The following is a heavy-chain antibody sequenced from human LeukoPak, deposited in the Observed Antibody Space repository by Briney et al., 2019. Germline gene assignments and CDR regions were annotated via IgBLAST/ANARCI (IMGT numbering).Heavy chain of an antibody. CDR2: INHSGST. CDR1: DGSFSASY. CDR3: ARRPYSSGNYKGAFDI. Sequence: SETLSLTCAVYDGSFSASYWSWIRQPPGKGLEWIGEINHSGSTNYNPSLKSRVTISVDTSKNQLSLKLSSVTAADTAVYYCARRPYSSGNYKGAFDIWGQGTMVTVHS. D-gene: IGHD3-10*01. V-gene: IGHV4-34*01. J-gene: IGHJ3*02.